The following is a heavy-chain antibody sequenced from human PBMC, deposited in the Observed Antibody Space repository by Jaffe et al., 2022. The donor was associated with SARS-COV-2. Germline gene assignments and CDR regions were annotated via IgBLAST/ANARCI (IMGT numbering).Heavy chain of an antibody. D-gene: IGHD1-1*01. V-gene: IGHV1-24*01. CDR2: FDPEDGET. CDR3: ATVTTGTTVYYYYYGMDV. Sequence: QVQLVQSGAEVKKPGASVKVSCKVSGYTLTELSMHWVRQAPGKGLEWMGGFDPEDGETIYAQKFQGRVTMTEDTSTDTAYMELSSLRSEDTAVYYCATVTTGTTVYYYYYGMDVWGQGTTVTVSS. J-gene: IGHJ6*02. CDR1: GYTLTELS.